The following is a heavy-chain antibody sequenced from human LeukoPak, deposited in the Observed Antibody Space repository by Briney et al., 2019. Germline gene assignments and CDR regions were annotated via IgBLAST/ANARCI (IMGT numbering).Heavy chain of an antibody. D-gene: IGHD2-2*01. Sequence: PGGSLRLSCAASGFTFSGYSMNWVRQAPGKGLEWVSSISSSSSYIYYADSVKGRFTISRDNAKNSLYLQMNSLRAEDTAVYYCAGYCSSTSCFNWFDPWGQGTLVTVSS. CDR1: GFTFSGYS. CDR3: AGYCSSTSCFNWFDP. J-gene: IGHJ5*02. V-gene: IGHV3-21*01. CDR2: ISSSSSYI.